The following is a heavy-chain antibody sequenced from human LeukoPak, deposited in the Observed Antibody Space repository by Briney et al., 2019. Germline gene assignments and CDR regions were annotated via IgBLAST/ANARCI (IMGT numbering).Heavy chain of an antibody. D-gene: IGHD3-22*01. V-gene: IGHV3-23*01. CDR2: TSGSGGST. CDR1: GITLSNYG. CDR3: AKRGVVIRVILVGFHKEAYYFDS. J-gene: IGHJ4*02. Sequence: GGSLRLSCAVSGITLSNYGMSWVRQAPGKGLEWVAGTSGSGGSTNYADSVNGRFTISRDNPKNTLFLQMNSLRAEDTAVYFCAKRGVVIRVILVGFHKEAYYFDSWGQGALVTVSS.